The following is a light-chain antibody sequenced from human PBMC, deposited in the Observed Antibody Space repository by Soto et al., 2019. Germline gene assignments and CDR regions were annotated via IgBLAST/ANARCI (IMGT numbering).Light chain of an antibody. CDR3: QQYNNWPPWT. J-gene: IGKJ1*01. CDR2: DAS. V-gene: IGKV3-15*01. CDR1: ESVSSK. Sequence: EIVLTQSPGTLSLSPGERATLSCRASESVSSKLVWYQKKPGQAPRLLIHDASTRATGIPARFSGSGSGTEFTLTISSLQSEDFAVYYCQQYNNWPPWTFGQGTKVDIK.